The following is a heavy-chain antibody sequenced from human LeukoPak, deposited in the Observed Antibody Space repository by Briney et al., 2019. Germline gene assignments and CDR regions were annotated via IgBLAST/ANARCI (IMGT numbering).Heavy chain of an antibody. CDR2: FDTDGSST. Sequence: AGGSLRLSCAVSGFTLTSDKMHWVRQAPGKGLVWVSRFDTDGSSTTYADSVRGRFTISRDNAKNTLYLQMNSLRAEGTAVYYCARGSSNWNNAFDIWGQGTMVTVPS. CDR1: GFTLTSDK. CDR3: ARGSSNWNNAFDI. V-gene: IGHV3-74*01. D-gene: IGHD1-1*01. J-gene: IGHJ3*02.